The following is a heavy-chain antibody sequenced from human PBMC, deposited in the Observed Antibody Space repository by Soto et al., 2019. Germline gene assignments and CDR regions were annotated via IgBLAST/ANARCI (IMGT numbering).Heavy chain of an antibody. D-gene: IGHD2-15*01. CDR3: AREENCSGGTCYSEYFHR. J-gene: IGHJ1*01. V-gene: IGHV1-46*01. Sequence: ASVRVSCKASGYLFTAYSMHWVRLAPGQGLEWMGVVNPSGGSTKYAQNFQGRVTMTRDTSTTTIYMELSSLRSDDTAIYYCAREENCSGGTCYSEYFHRWGQGTLVTVSS. CDR2: VNPSGGST. CDR1: GYLFTAYS.